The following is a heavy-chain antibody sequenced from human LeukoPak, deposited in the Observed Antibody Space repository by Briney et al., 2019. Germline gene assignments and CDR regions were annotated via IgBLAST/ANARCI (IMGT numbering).Heavy chain of an antibody. CDR1: GYSISSGYY. CDR2: IYHSGST. D-gene: IGHD6-13*01. J-gene: IGHJ5*02. CDR3: ARSCWSTFDP. V-gene: IGHV4-38-2*02. Sequence: SETLSLSCTVSGYSISSGYYWGWIRQPPGKGLEWIGSIYHSGSTYYNPSLKSRVTISVDTSKNQFSLKLSSVTAADTAVYYCARSCWSTFDPWGQGTLVTVSS.